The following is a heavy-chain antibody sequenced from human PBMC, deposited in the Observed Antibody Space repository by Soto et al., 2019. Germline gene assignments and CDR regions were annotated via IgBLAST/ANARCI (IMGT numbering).Heavy chain of an antibody. J-gene: IGHJ6*02. V-gene: IGHV5-51*01. Sequence: PGESLKISCKGSGYSFTSYWIFWVRQMPVKGLEFMGIIYPFDSDTRYSPSFQGHVTISSYNSISTSYLQLISLKASYTAMYCFSRSDGYNYNYYYYGMDVWGQGTTVTVSS. CDR3: SRSDGYNYNYYYYGMDV. CDR2: IYPFDSDT. CDR1: GYSFTSYW. D-gene: IGHD5-12*01.